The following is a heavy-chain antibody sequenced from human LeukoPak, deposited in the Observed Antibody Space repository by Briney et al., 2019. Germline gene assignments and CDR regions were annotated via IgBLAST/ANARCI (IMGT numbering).Heavy chain of an antibody. V-gene: IGHV3-53*05. D-gene: IGHD5-18*01. CDR2: IYSGGST. CDR1: GFTVSSNY. Sequence: GGSLRLSCAASGFTVSSNYMSWVRQAPGKGLEWVSVIYSGGSTYYADSVKGRFTISRDNAKNSLYLQMNSLRAEDMALYYCAKARGFRGYSYGRGGFDYWGQGTLVTVSS. CDR3: AKARGFRGYSYGRGGFDY. J-gene: IGHJ4*02.